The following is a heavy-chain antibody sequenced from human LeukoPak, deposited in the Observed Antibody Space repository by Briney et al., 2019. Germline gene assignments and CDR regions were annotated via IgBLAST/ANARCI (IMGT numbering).Heavy chain of an antibody. J-gene: IGHJ4*02. CDR2: ISGSGGST. CDR3: AKDTWAYYDSSGYYSVPDY. D-gene: IGHD3-22*01. V-gene: IGHV3-23*01. Sequence: PGGSLRLSCAASGFTFSSYAMSWVRQAPGKGLEWVSAISGSGGSTYYADSVKGRFTISRDNSKNTLYLQMNSLRAEDTAVYYCAKDTWAYYDSSGYYSVPDYWGQGTLVTVSS. CDR1: GFTFSSYA.